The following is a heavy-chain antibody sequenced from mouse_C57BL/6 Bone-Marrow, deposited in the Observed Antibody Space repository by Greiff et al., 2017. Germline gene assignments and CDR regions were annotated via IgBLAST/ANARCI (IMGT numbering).Heavy chain of an antibody. D-gene: IGHD1-1*01. CDR2: INPGSGGT. CDR1: GYAFTNYL. CDR3: ARSGLYYGSSYGWFAY. V-gene: IGHV1-54*01. Sequence: VQLQQSGAELVRPGTSVKVSCKASGYAFTNYLIEWVKQRPGQGLEWIGVINPGSGGTNYNEKFKGKATLTADKSSSTAYMQLSSLTSGDSAVYFCARSGLYYGSSYGWFAYWGQGTLVTGSA. J-gene: IGHJ3*01.